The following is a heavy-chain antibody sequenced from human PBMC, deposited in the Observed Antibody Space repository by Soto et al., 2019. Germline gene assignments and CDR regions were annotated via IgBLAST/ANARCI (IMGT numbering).Heavy chain of an antibody. D-gene: IGHD6-13*01. V-gene: IGHV5-51*01. J-gene: IGHJ3*02. CDR2: IYPGDSDT. Sequence: GESLKISCKGSGYSFTSYWIGWVRQMPGKGLEWMGIIYPGDSDTRYSPSFQGQVTISADKSISTAYLQWSSLKASDTAMYYCARSERSSWYFHSAFDIWGQGTMVTVSS. CDR3: ARSERSSWYFHSAFDI. CDR1: GYSFTSYW.